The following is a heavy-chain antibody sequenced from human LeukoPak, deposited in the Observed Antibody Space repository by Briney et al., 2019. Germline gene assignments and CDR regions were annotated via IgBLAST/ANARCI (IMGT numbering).Heavy chain of an antibody. D-gene: IGHD3-10*01. V-gene: IGHV5-51*01. CDR2: IYPGDSDT. J-gene: IGHJ1*01. CDR3: ARYPLVRGVIISYFQH. Sequence: GESLKISCQGSGYTFPNYWIAWVRQVPGKGLECVGIIYPGDSDTRYSPSFQGQVTISADKSISTAYLQWSSLKASDTAMYYCARYPLVRGVIISYFQHWGQGTLVTVSS. CDR1: GYTFPNYW.